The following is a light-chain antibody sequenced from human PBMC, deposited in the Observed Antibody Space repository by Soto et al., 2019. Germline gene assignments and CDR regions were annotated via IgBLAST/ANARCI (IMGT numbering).Light chain of an antibody. Sequence: KVMTQSPATLSVSPGERATVSCRASQSVSSNLAWYQQKPGQAPRLLIYGASTRATGIPARFSGSGSGTEFTLTISSLQSEDFAVYYCQQYNNWPPWTFGQGTKVDI. J-gene: IGKJ1*01. CDR3: QQYNNWPPWT. V-gene: IGKV3-15*01. CDR2: GAS. CDR1: QSVSSN.